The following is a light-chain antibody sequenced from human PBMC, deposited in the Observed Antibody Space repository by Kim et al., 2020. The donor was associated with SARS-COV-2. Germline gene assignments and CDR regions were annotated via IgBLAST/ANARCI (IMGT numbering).Light chain of an antibody. Sequence: VAPGERATLSCRASPSISSNLAWYQQKPGQAPRLLIYGASTRATGIPARFSGSGSGTEFTLTISSLQSEDFAVYYCQQYNIWPPYTFGQGTKLEI. J-gene: IGKJ2*01. CDR2: GAS. CDR1: PSISSN. CDR3: QQYNIWPPYT. V-gene: IGKV3-15*01.